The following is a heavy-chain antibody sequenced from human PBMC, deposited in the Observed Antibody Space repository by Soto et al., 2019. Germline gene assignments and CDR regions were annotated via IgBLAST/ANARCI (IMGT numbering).Heavy chain of an antibody. V-gene: IGHV4-59*01. Sequence: SETLSLTCTVSGGSISSYYWSWIRQPPGKGLEWIGYIYYSGSTNYNPSLKSRVTISVDTSKNQFSLKLSSVTAADTAVYYCARESRPVHYFDYWGQGTLVTVSS. J-gene: IGHJ4*02. CDR2: IYYSGST. D-gene: IGHD6-6*01. CDR1: GGSISSYY. CDR3: ARESRPVHYFDY.